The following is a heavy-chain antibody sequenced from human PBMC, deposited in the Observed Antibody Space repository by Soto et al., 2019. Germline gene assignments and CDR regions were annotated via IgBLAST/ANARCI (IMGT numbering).Heavy chain of an antibody. D-gene: IGHD2-2*01. CDR2: ISGGGDRT. J-gene: IGHJ4*02. CDR1: GFTFSSYA. Sequence: TASGFTFSSYAMSWVRQAPGKGLEWVSGISGGGDRTYYADSVKGRFTISRDNSKNTLHLQMDSLRAEDTAVYYCAKRNLIVGVPAALYSFDHWGQGTLDTVSS. V-gene: IGHV3-23*01. CDR3: AKRNLIVGVPAALYSFDH.